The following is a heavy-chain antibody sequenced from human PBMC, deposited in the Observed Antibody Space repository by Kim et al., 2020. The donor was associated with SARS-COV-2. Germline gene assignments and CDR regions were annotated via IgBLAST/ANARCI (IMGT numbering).Heavy chain of an antibody. Sequence: SVKVSCKASGGTFSNYAISWVRQAPGQGLEWMGGIIPIFGTANYAQKFQGRVTITADESTSTAYMELSSLRSEDTAVYYCATSVTMVRGANDYWGQGTLVTVST. CDR1: GGTFSNYA. CDR2: IIPIFGTA. D-gene: IGHD3-10*01. V-gene: IGHV1-69*13. CDR3: ATSVTMVRGANDY. J-gene: IGHJ4*02.